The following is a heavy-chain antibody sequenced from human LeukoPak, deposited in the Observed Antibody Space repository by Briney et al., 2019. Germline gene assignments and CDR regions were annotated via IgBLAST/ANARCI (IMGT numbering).Heavy chain of an antibody. CDR2: ISASAGST. J-gene: IGHJ4*02. Sequence: PGGSLRLSCAVSGFTFSSYAMTWVRQAPGKGLEWASTISASAGSTYYADSVKGRFSISRDNSKNTLYLQMNSLRAEDTAVYYCAKGTYWYEYYFDYWGQGTLVTVSS. D-gene: IGHD2-8*02. V-gene: IGHV3-23*01. CDR1: GFTFSSYA. CDR3: AKGTYWYEYYFDY.